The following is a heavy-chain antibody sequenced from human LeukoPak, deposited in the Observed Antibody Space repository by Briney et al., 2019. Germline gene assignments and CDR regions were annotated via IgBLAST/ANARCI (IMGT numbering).Heavy chain of an antibody. V-gene: IGHV3-23*01. J-gene: IGHJ5*02. Sequence: GGSLRLSCAASGFTFSSYAMSWVRQAPGKGLEWVSSISGSGGTTDYADSVKGRFTISRDISKNTLYLQMNGLRAEDRAVYYFAIAYSFVRSALSPWGQGTLVTFPP. CDR3: AIAYSFVRSALSP. CDR1: GFTFSSYA. D-gene: IGHD2-21*01. CDR2: ISGSGGTT.